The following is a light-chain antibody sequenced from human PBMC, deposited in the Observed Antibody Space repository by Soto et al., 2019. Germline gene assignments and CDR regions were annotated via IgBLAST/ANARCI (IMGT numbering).Light chain of an antibody. J-gene: IGKJ1*01. CDR1: QGISDN. Sequence: ETVMTQSPATLSVSPGERATLSCRASQGISDNLAWYQQKPGQAPRLLMYGASTRATGFPARFSGSGSGTEFTLTISSLQSEDFAVYYCQQYNNWPPWTFGQGTKVEIK. V-gene: IGKV3-15*01. CDR3: QQYNNWPPWT. CDR2: GAS.